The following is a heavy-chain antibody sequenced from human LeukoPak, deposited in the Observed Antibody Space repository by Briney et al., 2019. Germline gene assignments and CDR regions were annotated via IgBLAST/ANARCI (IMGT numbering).Heavy chain of an antibody. D-gene: IGHD3-16*02. J-gene: IGHJ4*02. Sequence: GGSLRLSCAASGFTVSSNYMSWVRQAPGKGLEWVSAIYSGGSTYYADSVKGRFTISRDNSKNTLYLQMNSLRAEDTAVYYCAKKLITVGGVIVLDYWGQGNLVTVSS. CDR2: IYSGGST. CDR1: GFTVSSNY. CDR3: AKKLITVGGVIVLDY. V-gene: IGHV3-66*01.